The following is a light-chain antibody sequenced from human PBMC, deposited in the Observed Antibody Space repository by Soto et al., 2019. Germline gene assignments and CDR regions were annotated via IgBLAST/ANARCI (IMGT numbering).Light chain of an antibody. CDR2: DVS. J-gene: IGLJ1*01. CDR3: SAFTGTTSV. Sequence: QSVLTQPASVSGSPGQSITISCTGSSSDVGGNKYVSWYQQYPGKAPKLMICDVSNRPSGVSNRFSGSKSGNTASLTISGLQAEDEADYYCSAFTGTTSVFGTGTKVTVL. V-gene: IGLV2-14*01. CDR1: SSDVGGNKY.